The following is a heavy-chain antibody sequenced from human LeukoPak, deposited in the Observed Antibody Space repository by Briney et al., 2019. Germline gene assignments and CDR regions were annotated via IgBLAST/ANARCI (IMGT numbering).Heavy chain of an antibody. J-gene: IGHJ4*02. Sequence: GGSLRLSCAVSGITFSNAWMSWVRQAPGKGLEWVGRIKSKTGGATTDYAAPVKGRFTISRDDSKNILYMQMNSLKTEDTAVYYCTTDYFASGNFWGQGTLVTASS. CDR2: IKSKTGGATT. D-gene: IGHD3-10*01. CDR3: TTDYFASGNF. V-gene: IGHV3-15*05. CDR1: GITFSNAW.